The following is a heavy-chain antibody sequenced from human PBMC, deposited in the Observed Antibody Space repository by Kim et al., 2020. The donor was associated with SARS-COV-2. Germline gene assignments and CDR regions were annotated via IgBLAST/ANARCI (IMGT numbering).Heavy chain of an antibody. CDR1: GGSISSGSYY. CDR2: IYTSGST. CDR3: AREPATILYYDYYYGMDV. V-gene: IGHV4-61*02. J-gene: IGHJ6*02. D-gene: IGHD5-12*01. Sequence: SETLSLTCTVSGGSISSGSYYWSWIRQPAGKGLEWIGRIYTSGSTNYNPSLKSRVTISVDTSKNQFSLKLSSVTAADTAVYYCAREPATILYYDYYYGMDVWGHGTTVTVSS.